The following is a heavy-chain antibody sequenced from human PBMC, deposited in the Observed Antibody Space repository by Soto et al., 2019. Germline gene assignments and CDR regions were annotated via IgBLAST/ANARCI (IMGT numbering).Heavy chain of an antibody. Sequence: EVQLVESGGGLIQPGGSLKLSCAASGFTVGNNYMSWVRQAPGKGLEWVSLIYSTGTTKYADSVKGRFTVSRDKAKNTLYLHMTSLRAEDTAVYYCAKDGRGSGSHYNSFGYWGQGTLVTVSS. CDR2: IYSTGTT. J-gene: IGHJ4*02. V-gene: IGHV3-53*01. CDR1: GFTVGNNY. D-gene: IGHD3-10*01. CDR3: AKDGRGSGSHYNSFGY.